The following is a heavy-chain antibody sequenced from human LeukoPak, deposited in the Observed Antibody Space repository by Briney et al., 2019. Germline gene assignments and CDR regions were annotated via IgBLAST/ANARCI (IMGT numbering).Heavy chain of an antibody. J-gene: IGHJ4*02. Sequence: ASVKVSCKASGYTFTSYYMHWVRQAPGQGLEWMGIISPSDGVIDYAQKFQDRVTMTRDTSTSTVYMELSSLRSEDTAVYYCARRGSGSYVLDYWGQGTLVTVSS. CDR1: GYTFTSYY. CDR3: ARRGSGSYVLDY. CDR2: ISPSDGVI. D-gene: IGHD3-10*01. V-gene: IGHV1-46*01.